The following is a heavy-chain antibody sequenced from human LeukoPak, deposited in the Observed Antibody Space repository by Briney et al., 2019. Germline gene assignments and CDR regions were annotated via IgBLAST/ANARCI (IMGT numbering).Heavy chain of an antibody. CDR1: GGTFSSHG. D-gene: IGHD3-22*01. J-gene: IGHJ4*02. V-gene: IGHV1-69*05. CDR3: ARRWPHSSGYYLFDY. CDR2: VIPIFDST. Sequence: SVKVSCKASGGTFSSHGLSWVRQAPGQGLEWVGGVIPIFDSTNYAQNFQGRVTITMDESTSTAYMELSSLRTDDTAVYYCARRWPHSSGYYLFDYWGQGTLVTVSS.